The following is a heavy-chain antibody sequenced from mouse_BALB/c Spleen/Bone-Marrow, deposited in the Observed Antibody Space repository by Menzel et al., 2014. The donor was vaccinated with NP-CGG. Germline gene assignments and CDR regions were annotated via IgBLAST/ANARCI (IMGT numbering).Heavy chain of an antibody. CDR3: ARQTYYDYDGYFGD. CDR1: GFTFSSYG. Sequence: EVNLVESGGDLVKPGGSLKLSCVASGFTFSSYGMSWVRQTPDKRLEWVATISSGGSYTYYPDSVKGRFTISRDNAKNTLYLQTSSLKSEDTAMYYCARQTYYDYDGYFGDWGESTTLTVTS. D-gene: IGHD2-4*01. CDR2: ISSGGSYT. V-gene: IGHV5-6*01. J-gene: IGHJ2*01.